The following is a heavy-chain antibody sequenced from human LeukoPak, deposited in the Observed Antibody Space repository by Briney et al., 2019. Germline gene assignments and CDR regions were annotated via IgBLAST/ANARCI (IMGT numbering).Heavy chain of an antibody. J-gene: IGHJ4*02. CDR3: ARGGGDVYNVFDY. D-gene: IGHD5-24*01. V-gene: IGHV4-31*03. Sequence: SQTLSLTCTVSGGSISSGGYYWSWIRQHPGKGLEWIGYIYYSGSTYYNPSLKSRVTISVDTSKNQSSLKLSSVSAADTAVYYCARGGGDVYNVFDYWGQGTLVTVSS. CDR1: GGSISSGGYY. CDR2: IYYSGST.